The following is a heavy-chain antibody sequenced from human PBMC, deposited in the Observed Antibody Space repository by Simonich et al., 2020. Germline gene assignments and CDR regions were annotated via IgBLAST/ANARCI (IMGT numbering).Heavy chain of an antibody. J-gene: IGHJ4*02. Sequence: QVQLVQSGAEVKKPGASVKVSCKVSGSTLTELSMHWVRQAPGKGFEWMGGCDPENGETIYAQKFQGRVTMTEDTSTDTAYMELSSLRSEDTAVYYCATNSPSSWGYHNFDYWGQGTLVTVSS. CDR3: ATNSPSSWGYHNFDY. CDR2: CDPENGET. D-gene: IGHD7-27*01. V-gene: IGHV1-24*01. CDR1: GSTLTELS.